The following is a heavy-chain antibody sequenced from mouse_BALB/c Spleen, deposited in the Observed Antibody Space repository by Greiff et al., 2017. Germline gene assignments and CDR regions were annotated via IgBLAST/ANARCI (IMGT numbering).Heavy chain of an antibody. CDR3: ALYYGGAMDY. CDR2: ISTYYGDA. V-gene: IGHV1S137*01. CDR1: GYTFTDYA. J-gene: IGHJ4*01. D-gene: IGHD1-1*01. Sequence: VQLKESGAELVRPGVSVKISCKGSGYTFTDYAMHWVKHSHAKSLEWIGVISTYYGDASYNQKFKGKATMTVDKSSSTAYMELARLTSEDSAIYYCALYYGGAMDYWGQGTSVTVSS.